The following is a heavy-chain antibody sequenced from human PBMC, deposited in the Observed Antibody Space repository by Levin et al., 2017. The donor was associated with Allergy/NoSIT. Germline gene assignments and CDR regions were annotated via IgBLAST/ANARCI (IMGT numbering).Heavy chain of an antibody. CDR2: IYSGGST. D-gene: IGHD2-15*01. J-gene: IGHJ5*02. CDR3: AREWVAATRGDWFDP. V-gene: IGHV3-66*02. Sequence: PGGSLRLSCAASGFTVSSNYMSWVRQAPGKGLEWVSVIYSGGSTYYADSVKGRFTISRDNSKNTLYLQMNSLRAEDTAVYYCAREWVAATRGDWFDPWGQGTLVTVSS. CDR1: GFTVSSNY.